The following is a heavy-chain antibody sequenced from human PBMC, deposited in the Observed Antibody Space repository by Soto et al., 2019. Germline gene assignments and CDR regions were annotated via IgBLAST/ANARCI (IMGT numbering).Heavy chain of an antibody. Sequence: QVQLQESGPGLVKPSQTLSLTCTVSGGSISSGGYYWSWIRQHPGKVLEWIGYLYYSGRTYYNPSLKSRVTISVDTSKNQFSLKLSSVTAADTAVSYCARGPGIAAAGDYWGQGTLVTVSS. CDR3: ARGPGIAAAGDY. V-gene: IGHV4-31*03. CDR1: GGSISSGGYY. CDR2: LYYSGRT. D-gene: IGHD6-13*01. J-gene: IGHJ4*02.